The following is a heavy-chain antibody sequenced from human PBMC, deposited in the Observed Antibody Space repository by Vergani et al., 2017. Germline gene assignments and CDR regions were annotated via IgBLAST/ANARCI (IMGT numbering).Heavy chain of an antibody. CDR3: ARRGPDYYDSSGPAYGMDV. CDR2: IIPIFGTA. D-gene: IGHD3-22*01. V-gene: IGHV1-69*01. J-gene: IGHJ6*02. Sequence: QVPLVQSGAEVKKPGSSVKVSCKASGGTFSSYAISWVRQAPGQGLEWMGGIIPIFGTANYAQKFQGRVTITADESTSTAYMELSSLRSEDTAVYYCARRGPDYYDSSGPAYGMDVWGQGTTVTVSS. CDR1: GGTFSSYA.